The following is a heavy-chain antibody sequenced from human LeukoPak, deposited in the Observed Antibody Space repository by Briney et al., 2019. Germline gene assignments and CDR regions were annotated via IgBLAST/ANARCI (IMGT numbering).Heavy chain of an antibody. CDR1: GGSFSGYY. J-gene: IGHJ5*02. CDR2: INHSGST. Sequence: PSETLSLTCAVYGGSFSGYYWSWIRQPPGKGLEWIGEINHSGSTNYNPSLKSRVTISVDTSKSQFSLKLSSVTAADTAVYYCARGRSYYDFWSGYTPYNWFDPWGQGTLVTVSS. CDR3: ARGRSYYDFWSGYTPYNWFDP. V-gene: IGHV4-34*01. D-gene: IGHD3-3*01.